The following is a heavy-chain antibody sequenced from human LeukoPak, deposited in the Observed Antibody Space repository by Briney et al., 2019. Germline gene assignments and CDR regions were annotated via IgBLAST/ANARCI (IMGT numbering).Heavy chain of an antibody. CDR3: AKSDYSYDSSGYLGVDY. Sequence: GGSLRLSCAASGFTFSSYGMHWVRQGPGKGLEWVAVISYDGSHKYYADSVKGRFAISRDHSKNTLYLQMNSLRAEDTAVYYCAKSDYSYDSSGYLGVDYWGQGTLVTVSS. CDR1: GFTFSSYG. D-gene: IGHD3-22*01. CDR2: ISYDGSHK. J-gene: IGHJ4*02. V-gene: IGHV3-30*18.